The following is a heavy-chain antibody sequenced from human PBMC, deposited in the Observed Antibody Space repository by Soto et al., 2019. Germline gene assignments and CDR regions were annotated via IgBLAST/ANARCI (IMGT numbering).Heavy chain of an antibody. CDR2: IYYSGST. CDR3: ARGPVDY. Sequence: SETLSLTCTVSGGSISSSSYYWGWIRQPPGKGLEWIGSIYYSGSTYYNPSLKSRVTISVDTSKNQFSLKLSSVTAADTAVYYCARGPVDYWGQGTLVTVSA. J-gene: IGHJ4*02. V-gene: IGHV4-39*01. CDR1: GGSISSSSYY.